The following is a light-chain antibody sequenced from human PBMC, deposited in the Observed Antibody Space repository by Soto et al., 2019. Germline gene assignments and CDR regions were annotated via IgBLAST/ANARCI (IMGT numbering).Light chain of an antibody. Sequence: DVVMTQSPLSLPVTLGQPASISCRSSQSLVHSGGNTYLTWFHQRPGQSPRRLIYQVSNRDSGVPDRFSGSGSGTDFTLKISWVEAEDVGVYYCMQGTHWPPTFGQGTKVEIK. CDR2: QVS. CDR3: MQGTHWPPT. V-gene: IGKV2-30*02. CDR1: QSLVHSGGNTY. J-gene: IGKJ1*01.